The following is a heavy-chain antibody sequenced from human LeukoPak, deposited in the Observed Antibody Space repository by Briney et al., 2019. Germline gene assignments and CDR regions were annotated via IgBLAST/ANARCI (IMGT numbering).Heavy chain of an antibody. J-gene: IGHJ4*02. Sequence: SETLSLTCTVSGGSVSSGSYYWSWIRQPPGKGLERIGYIYYSGSTNYNPSLKSRVTISVDTSKNQFSLKLSSVTAADTAVYYCARDYAYCGGDCYFYFDYWGQGTLVTVSS. V-gene: IGHV4-61*01. D-gene: IGHD2-21*02. CDR3: ARDYAYCGGDCYFYFDY. CDR1: GGSVSSGSYY. CDR2: IYYSGST.